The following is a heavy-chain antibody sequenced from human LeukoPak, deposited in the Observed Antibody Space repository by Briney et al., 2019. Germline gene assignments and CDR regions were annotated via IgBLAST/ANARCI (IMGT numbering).Heavy chain of an antibody. Sequence: SETLSLTCGVSGYSITSGYYWGWIRQPPGKGLEWVGSVYYIGSPHYNPSLKSRATVSVDTSSNRFSLRLTSLTAADSALYCAGGRDAFDIWGQGTMVTVSS. J-gene: IGHJ3*02. D-gene: IGHD1-26*01. CDR1: GYSITSGYY. CDR3: GGRDAFDI. CDR2: VYYIGSP. V-gene: IGHV4-38-2*01.